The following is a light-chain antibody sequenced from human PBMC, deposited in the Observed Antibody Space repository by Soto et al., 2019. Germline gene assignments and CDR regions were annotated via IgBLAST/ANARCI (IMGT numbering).Light chain of an antibody. CDR1: QSIGNY. V-gene: IGKV1-39*01. J-gene: IGKJ4*01. Sequence: DIRMTQSPSSLSASIGDRVTITCRASQSIGNYLSWYQQEVGKAPKLLIYLASTLQSGVPSRFSGSGSGTDFTLTITSLQPEDFATYYCQQSDSPPLTFGGGTKVEI. CDR2: LAS. CDR3: QQSDSPPLT.